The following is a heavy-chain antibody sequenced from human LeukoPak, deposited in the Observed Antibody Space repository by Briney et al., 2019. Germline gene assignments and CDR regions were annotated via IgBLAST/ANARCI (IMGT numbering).Heavy chain of an antibody. CDR1: AFTFSNFG. CDR3: AKDGRATITGTTFDY. Sequence: GGSLRLSCVASAFTFSNFGMHWVRQAPGKGLEWVAFVRYDGSQENYADSVKGRFAISRDNSKTTLYLEMYSLRVEDTAIYYCAKDGRATITGTTFDYWGQGTLVTVSS. V-gene: IGHV3-30*02. J-gene: IGHJ4*02. D-gene: IGHD1-7*01. CDR2: VRYDGSQE.